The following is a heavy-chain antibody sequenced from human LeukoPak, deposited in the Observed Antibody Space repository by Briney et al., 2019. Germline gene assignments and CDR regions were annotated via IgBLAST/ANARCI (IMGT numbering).Heavy chain of an antibody. CDR2: ISGSGGST. CDR3: AKGHRYCTSGNCNSAVDY. J-gene: IGHJ4*02. Sequence: GGSLRLSCAASGFTFSSYAMSWVRQAPGKGLEWVSAISGSGGSTYYADSVKGRFTISRDNSKNTLYLQMNSLGAEDTAVYYCAKGHRYCTSGNCNSAVDYWGQGTLVTVSS. D-gene: IGHD2-15*01. V-gene: IGHV3-23*01. CDR1: GFTFSSYA.